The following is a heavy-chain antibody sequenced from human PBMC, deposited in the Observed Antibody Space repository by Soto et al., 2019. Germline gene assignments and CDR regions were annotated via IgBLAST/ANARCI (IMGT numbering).Heavy chain of an antibody. CDR3: ARYSPIVVVVAATPQDAFDI. Sequence: SETLSLTCTVSGGSVSSGSYYWSWIRQPPGKGLEWIGYIYYSGSTNYNPSLKSRVTISVDTSKNQFSLKLSSVTAADTAMYYCARYSPIVVVVAATPQDAFDIWGQGTMVTVSS. CDR1: GGSVSSGSYY. CDR2: IYYSGST. D-gene: IGHD2-15*01. J-gene: IGHJ3*02. V-gene: IGHV4-61*01.